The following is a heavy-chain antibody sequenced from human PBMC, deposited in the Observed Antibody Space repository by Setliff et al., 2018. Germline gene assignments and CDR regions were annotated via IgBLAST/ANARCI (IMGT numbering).Heavy chain of an antibody. J-gene: IGHJ5*02. CDR3: ARDPGFRSGTWSLDL. CDR2: SNHGGST. V-gene: IGHV4-34*01. Sequence: SETLSLTCSVYGESFSNNYWSWIRQTPGKGLEWIGESNHGGSTSYHPSLKSRLTMSVDTSRIQFSLKLRSVTAADTAVYYCARDPGFRSGTWSLDLWGQGTQVTVSS. D-gene: IGHD3-10*01. CDR1: GESFSNNY.